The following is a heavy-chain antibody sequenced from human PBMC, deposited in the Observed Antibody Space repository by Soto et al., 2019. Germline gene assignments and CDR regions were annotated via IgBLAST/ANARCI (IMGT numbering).Heavy chain of an antibody. CDR3: AGGITVAGPSRDGFDI. V-gene: IGHV4-4*02. CDR2: IYHSGST. Sequence: QVQQQESGPGLVKPSGTLSLTCAVSSGSISSSNWWSWVRQPPGKGLEWIGEIYHSGSTNYNPSLKSRVTISVDKSTNQFSLKLSSVTAADTAVYYCAGGITVAGPSRDGFDIWGQGTMVTVSS. J-gene: IGHJ3*02. D-gene: IGHD6-19*01. CDR1: SGSISSSNW.